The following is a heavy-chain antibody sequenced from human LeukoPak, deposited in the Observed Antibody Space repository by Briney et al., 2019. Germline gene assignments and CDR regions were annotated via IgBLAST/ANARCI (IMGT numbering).Heavy chain of an antibody. CDR1: GYPFTGYY. V-gene: IGHV1-2*02. J-gene: IGHJ4*02. CDR3: AREGYGGNSVRY. Sequence: GASVKVSCKASGYPFTGYYLHWVRQAPGQGLEWMGWINPNSGFTNYAQKFQGRVTMTRDTSISTAYMELSRLRSDDTAVYYCAREGYGGNSVRYWGQGTLVTVSS. CDR2: INPNSGFT. D-gene: IGHD4-23*01.